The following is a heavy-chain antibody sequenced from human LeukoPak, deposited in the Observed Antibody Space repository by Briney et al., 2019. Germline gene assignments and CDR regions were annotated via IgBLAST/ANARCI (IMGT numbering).Heavy chain of an antibody. J-gene: IGHJ5*02. CDR3: AMGGENWFDP. Sequence: SETLSLTCTVSGGSISSSSYYWGWIRQPPGKGLEWIGSIYYSGSTYYNPSLKSRVTISVDTSKNQFSLKLSSVTAADTAVYYCAMGGENWFDPWGQETLVTVSS. CDR2: IYYSGST. V-gene: IGHV4-39*01. D-gene: IGHD1-26*01. CDR1: GGSISSSSYY.